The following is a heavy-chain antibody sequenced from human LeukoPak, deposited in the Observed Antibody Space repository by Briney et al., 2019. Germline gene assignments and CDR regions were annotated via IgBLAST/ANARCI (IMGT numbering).Heavy chain of an antibody. Sequence: ASVKVSCKASGYTFTSYYMHWVRQAPGQGLEWMGIINPSGGSTSYAQKFQGRVTMTRDTSTSTVYMELSSLRSEDTAVYYCARDGARITVAGTRYDYWGQGTLVTVSS. J-gene: IGHJ4*02. CDR3: ARDGARITVAGTRYDY. D-gene: IGHD6-19*01. V-gene: IGHV1-46*01. CDR1: GYTFTSYY. CDR2: INPSGGST.